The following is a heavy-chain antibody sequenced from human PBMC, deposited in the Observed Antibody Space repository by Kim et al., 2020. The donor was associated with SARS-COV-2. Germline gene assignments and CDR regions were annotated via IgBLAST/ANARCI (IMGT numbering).Heavy chain of an antibody. V-gene: IGHV3-23*01. D-gene: IGHD6-6*01. J-gene: IGHJ4*02. CDR2: ST. CDR3: AKNPGSSGDY. Sequence: STYYADSVKGRFTISRDNSKNTRYLQMNSLRAEDTAVYYCAKNPGSSGDYWGQGTLVTVSS.